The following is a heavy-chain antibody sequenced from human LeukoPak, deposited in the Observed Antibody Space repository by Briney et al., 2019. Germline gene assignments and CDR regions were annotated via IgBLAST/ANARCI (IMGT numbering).Heavy chain of an antibody. D-gene: IGHD2-15*01. CDR2: IYPGGDI. CDR3: ARGLGYCSGGSCYWGYYFDY. CDR1: EVTVTTNY. J-gene: IGHJ4*02. Sequence: GGSLRLSCAASEVTVTTNYLSWVRQPPGKGLQWVSVIYPGGDIYYSDSVKGRFVISRDNSKNTLSLQMNSLTVDDTAVYYCARGLGYCSGGSCYWGYYFDYWGQGTLVTVSS. V-gene: IGHV3-53*01.